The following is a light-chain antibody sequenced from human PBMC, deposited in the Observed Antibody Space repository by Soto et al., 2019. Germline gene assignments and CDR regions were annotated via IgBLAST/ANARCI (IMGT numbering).Light chain of an antibody. Sequence: QSAQAHSRSVSWSPGHSVTISCTGTSSDVGGYNYVSWYQQHPGKAPKLMISDVSKRPSGVPDRFSGSKSGNTASLTISGLQAEDEADYYCCSYAGTSSYVFGTGTKVTAL. J-gene: IGLJ1*01. V-gene: IGLV2-11*01. CDR3: CSYAGTSSYV. CDR2: DVS. CDR1: SSDVGGYNY.